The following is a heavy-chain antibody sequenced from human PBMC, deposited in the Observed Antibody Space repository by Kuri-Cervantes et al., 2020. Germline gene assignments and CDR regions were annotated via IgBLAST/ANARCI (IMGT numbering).Heavy chain of an antibody. CDR3: VRGYSGNFDY. D-gene: IGHD4-11*01. Sequence: GESLKISCAASGFMFSTYAMQWVRQAPGKGLEWVAFIRYDGSIQYYADAVKGRFTISRDNSKDTLYLQINSLKTEDTALYYCVRGYSGNFDYWGQGTLVTVSS. CDR2: IRYDGSIQ. J-gene: IGHJ4*02. V-gene: IGHV3-30*02. CDR1: GFMFSTYA.